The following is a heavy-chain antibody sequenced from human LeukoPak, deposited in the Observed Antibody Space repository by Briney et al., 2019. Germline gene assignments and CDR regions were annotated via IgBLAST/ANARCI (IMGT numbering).Heavy chain of an antibody. J-gene: IGHJ1*01. CDR3: AKAFGTGTTFNFQH. Sequence: GGSLRLSCVASGSTSGSTVSSNYMSWVRQAPGKGLEWVSVIYSGPTTFYADSVKGRFTISKDTSKNTLYLQMNSLRAEDTAVYYCAKAFGTGTTFNFQHWGQGTLVTVSS. D-gene: IGHD1-7*01. V-gene: IGHV3-66*01. CDR2: IYSGPTT. CDR1: GSTSGSTVSSNY.